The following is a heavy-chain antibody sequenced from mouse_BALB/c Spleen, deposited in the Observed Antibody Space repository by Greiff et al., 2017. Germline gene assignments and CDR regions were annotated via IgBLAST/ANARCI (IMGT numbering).Heavy chain of an antibody. CDR2: IDPSDSET. CDR1: GYSFTSYW. CDR3: ASGGLRYAMDY. J-gene: IGHJ4*01. D-gene: IGHD3-1*01. Sequence: VQLQESGPQLVRPGASVKISCKASGYSFTSYWMHWVKQRPGQGLEWIGMIDPSDSETRLNQKFKDKATLTVDKSSSTAYMQLSSPTSEDSAVYYCASGGLRYAMDYWGQGTSVTVSS. V-gene: IGHV1S126*01.